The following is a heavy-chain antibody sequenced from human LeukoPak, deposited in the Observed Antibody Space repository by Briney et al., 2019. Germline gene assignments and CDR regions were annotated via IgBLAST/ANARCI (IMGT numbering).Heavy chain of an antibody. CDR1: GGSISSYY. CDR2: IYYSGST. J-gene: IGHJ4*02. CDR3: ARGDDYGGNLFDY. Sequence: SETLSLTCTVSGGSISSYYWSWIRQPPGKGLEWIGYIYYSGSTNYNPSLKSRVTISVDTSKNQFSLKLSSVTAADTAVYYCARGDDYGGNLFDYWGQGTLVTVSS. D-gene: IGHD4-23*01. V-gene: IGHV4-59*01.